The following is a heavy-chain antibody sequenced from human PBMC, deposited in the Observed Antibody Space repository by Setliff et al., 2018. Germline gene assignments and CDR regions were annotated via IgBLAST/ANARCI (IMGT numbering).Heavy chain of an antibody. V-gene: IGHV1-69*13. CDR2: IIPIFGTA. CDR3: AIPSSGNFYFDY. CDR1: GGTFSSYA. J-gene: IGHJ4*02. Sequence: SVKVSCKASGGTFSSYAISWVRQAPGQGLEWMGGIIPIFGTANYAQKFQGRVTITADESTSTAYMELNSLRSEDTAVYYCAIPSSGNFYFDYWGQGTLVTVSS. D-gene: IGHD1-26*01.